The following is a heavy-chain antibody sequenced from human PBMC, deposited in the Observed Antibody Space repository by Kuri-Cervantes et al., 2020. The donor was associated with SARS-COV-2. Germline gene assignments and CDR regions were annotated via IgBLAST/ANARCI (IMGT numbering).Heavy chain of an antibody. Sequence: SETLSPTFAVYGGSFSSRTYYWAWIRQSPEKGLECLGSIYESEDTYYSSSLKSRLSLSVDTSKNQFSLKLTSVTAADTAIYYCARHYAFDRFHKWVQGTQVTVSS. CDR3: ARHYAFDRFHK. D-gene: IGHD3-9*01. CDR1: GGSFSSRTYY. J-gene: IGHJ4*02. V-gene: IGHV4-39*01. CDR2: IYESEDT.